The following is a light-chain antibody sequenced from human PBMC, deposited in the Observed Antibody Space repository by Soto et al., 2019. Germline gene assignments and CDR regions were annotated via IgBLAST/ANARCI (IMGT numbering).Light chain of an antibody. CDR2: AAS. V-gene: IGKV1-27*01. J-gene: IGKJ1*01. CDR1: RGISNY. CDR3: QKYNSAPPGWT. Sequence: DIQMTQSPSSLSASVGDRVTITCRASRGISNYLAWYQQKPGKVPKLLIYAASTLQSGVPSRFSGSGSGTDFTLTISSLQPEDVATYYCQKYNSAPPGWTFGQGTKVEIK.